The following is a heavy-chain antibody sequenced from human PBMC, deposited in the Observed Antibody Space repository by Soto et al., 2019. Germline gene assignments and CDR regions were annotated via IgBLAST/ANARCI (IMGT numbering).Heavy chain of an antibody. V-gene: IGHV3-30-3*01. CDR2: ISYDGSNK. Sequence: GSLRLSCAASGFTFSSYAMHWVRQAPGKGLEWVAVISYDGSNKYYADSVKGRFTISRDNSKNTLYLQMNSLRAEDTAVYYCARVEYYDSSGYFDYWGQGTLVTVSS. CDR1: GFTFSSYA. J-gene: IGHJ4*02. CDR3: ARVEYYDSSGYFDY. D-gene: IGHD3-22*01.